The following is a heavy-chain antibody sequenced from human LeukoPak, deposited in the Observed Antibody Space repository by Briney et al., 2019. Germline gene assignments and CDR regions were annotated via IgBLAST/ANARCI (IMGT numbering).Heavy chain of an antibody. Sequence: PGGSLRLSCAASGFTFSSYSMNWVRQAPGKGLEWDSSISSSSSYIYYADSVKGRFTISRDNAKNSLYLQMNSLRAEDTAVYYCERAFGEQQLVYFDYWGQGTLVTVSS. J-gene: IGHJ4*02. CDR3: ERAFGEQQLVYFDY. V-gene: IGHV3-21*01. CDR1: GFTFSSYS. CDR2: ISSSSSYI. D-gene: IGHD6-13*01.